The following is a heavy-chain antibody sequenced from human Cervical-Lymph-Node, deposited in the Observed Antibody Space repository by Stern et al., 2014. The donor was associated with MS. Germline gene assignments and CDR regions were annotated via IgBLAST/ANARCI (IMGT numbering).Heavy chain of an antibody. D-gene: IGHD6-19*01. J-gene: IGHJ5*01. V-gene: IGHV3-7*01. CDR3: TRFLQSGWSDLFDS. CDR2: IKRGGSET. Sequence: EVQLVQSGGGLVQPGGSQRLSCVASGSTFSTSWMSWVRQAPGKGLEWVANIKRGGSETYYLDSVKGRFTISRDNAKSSLYLEMNSLRAEDTAVYYCTRFLQSGWSDLFDSWGRGTLVTVSS. CDR1: GSTFSTSW.